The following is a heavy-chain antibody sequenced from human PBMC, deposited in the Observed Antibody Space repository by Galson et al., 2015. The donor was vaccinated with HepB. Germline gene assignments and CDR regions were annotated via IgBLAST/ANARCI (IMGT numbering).Heavy chain of an antibody. J-gene: IGHJ6*03. Sequence: ETLSLTCAVYGVSFSGYYWSWIRQPPGKGLEWIGETNQGGRTNYNPSLKSRVTISGDTSKNQFSLKLSSVTAADTAVYYCARGSKGVVIISPYFYMDVWGKGTTVTVSS. CDR2: TNQGGRT. CDR3: ARGSKGVVIISPYFYMDV. V-gene: IGHV4-34*01. CDR1: GVSFSGYY. D-gene: IGHD3-3*01.